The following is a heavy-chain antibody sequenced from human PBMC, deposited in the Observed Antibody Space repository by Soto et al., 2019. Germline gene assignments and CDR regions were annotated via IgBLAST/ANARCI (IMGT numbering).Heavy chain of an antibody. D-gene: IGHD3-10*01. CDR3: AREPMVRAEPGFDI. V-gene: IGHV1-2*02. J-gene: IGHJ3*02. CDR2: INPNSVGT. Sequence: QVQLVQSGAEVKKPGASVKVSCKASGYTFTGQYMHWVRQAPGQGLEWMGWINPNSVGTTYAQKFQGRVTMTRDTSISTAYMEVSRLRSDDTAVYYCAREPMVRAEPGFDIWGQGTMVTVSS. CDR1: GYTFTGQY.